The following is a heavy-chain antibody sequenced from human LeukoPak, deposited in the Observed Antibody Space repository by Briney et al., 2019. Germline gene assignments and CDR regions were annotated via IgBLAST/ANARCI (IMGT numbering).Heavy chain of an antibody. D-gene: IGHD2-2*01. Sequence: GGSLRLSCAASGFTFSNAWMSWVRQAPGKGLEWVGRIKSKTDGGTTDYAAPVKGRFTISRDDSKNTLYLQMNSLKTEDTAVYYCTTGPYIIVPAAMADPDDAFDIWGQGTMVTVSS. CDR1: GFTFSNAW. V-gene: IGHV3-15*01. CDR3: TTGPYIIVPAAMADPDDAFDI. J-gene: IGHJ3*02. CDR2: IKSKTDGGTT.